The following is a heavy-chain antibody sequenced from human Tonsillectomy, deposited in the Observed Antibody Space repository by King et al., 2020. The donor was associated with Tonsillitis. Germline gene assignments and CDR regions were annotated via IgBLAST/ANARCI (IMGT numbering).Heavy chain of an antibody. CDR2: IYPGDADT. CDR1: GCSFNKFW. D-gene: IGHD7-27*01. J-gene: IGHJ6*03. V-gene: IGHV5-51*03. Sequence: QLVQSGAEVKKPGESLKISCQGSGCSFNKFWIGWVRQMPGKCLELMGLIYPGDADTRYSPSFQGQVTLSVDTTLSIAYLQWSSLEASDTAMYYCARLVRSGEPGRGYYHMDVWGKGTTVIVSS. CDR3: ARLVRSGEPGRGYYHMDV.